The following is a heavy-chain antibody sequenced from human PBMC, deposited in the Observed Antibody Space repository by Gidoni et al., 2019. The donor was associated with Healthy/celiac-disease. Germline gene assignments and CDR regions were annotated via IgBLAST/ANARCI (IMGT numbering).Heavy chain of an antibody. V-gene: IGHV4-59*01. D-gene: IGHD3-16*02. Sequence: QVQLQESGPGLVKPSETLSLTCTVSGGSISSSYWSWIRQPPGKGLEWIGYIYYSGSTNYNPSLKSRVTISVDTSKNQFSLKLSSVTAADTAVYYCARGRMITFGGVIVIEYYFDYWGQGTLVTVSS. CDR1: GGSISSSY. J-gene: IGHJ4*02. CDR3: ARGRMITFGGVIVIEYYFDY. CDR2: IYYSGST.